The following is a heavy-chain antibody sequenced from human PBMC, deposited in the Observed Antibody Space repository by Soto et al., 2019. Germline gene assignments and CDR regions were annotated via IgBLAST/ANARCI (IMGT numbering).Heavy chain of an antibody. CDR3: AKDGPLWFDYYYYGMDV. J-gene: IGHJ6*02. D-gene: IGHD3-10*01. CDR1: GFTFSSYG. V-gene: IGHV3-30*18. Sequence: GGSLRLSCAASGFTFSSYGMHWVRQAPGKGLEWVAVISYDGSNKYYADSVKGRFTISRDNSKNTLYLQMNSLRAEDTAVYYCAKDGPLWFDYYYYGMDVWGQGTTVTVSS. CDR2: ISYDGSNK.